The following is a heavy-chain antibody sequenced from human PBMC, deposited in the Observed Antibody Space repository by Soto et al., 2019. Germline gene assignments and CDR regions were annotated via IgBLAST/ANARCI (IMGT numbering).Heavy chain of an antibody. CDR1: GFTFTTHA. V-gene: IGHV1-3*01. CDR2: INAGNGNT. Sequence: QVHLVPSGAEVKEPGASVKVSCKTSGFTFTTHAIHWVRQAPGQSLEWMGWINAGNGNTKYSQRFQDRVTITRDTSASTAYMELSSLRSEDRAVYYCARRNSSGPIDHWGQGTLVTVSS. D-gene: IGHD3-22*01. CDR3: ARRNSSGPIDH. J-gene: IGHJ4*02.